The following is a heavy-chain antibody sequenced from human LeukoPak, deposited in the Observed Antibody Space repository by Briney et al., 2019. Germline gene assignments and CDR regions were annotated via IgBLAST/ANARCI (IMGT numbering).Heavy chain of an antibody. D-gene: IGHD6-13*01. CDR3: ARGAIAAAGTMSNY. J-gene: IGHJ4*02. V-gene: IGHV1-8*01. Sequence: ASVTDSCKASGYTFTSYDINWVRQATGQGLEWMGWMNPNSGNTGYAQKFQGRVTMTRYTSISTAYMELSSLRSEDTAVYYCARGAIAAAGTMSNYWGQGTLVTGSS. CDR2: MNPNSGNT. CDR1: GYTFTSYD.